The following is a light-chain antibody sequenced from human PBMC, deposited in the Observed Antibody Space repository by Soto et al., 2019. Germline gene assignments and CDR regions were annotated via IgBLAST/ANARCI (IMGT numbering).Light chain of an antibody. V-gene: IGLV2-14*01. CDR1: GRDIGAYDY. J-gene: IGLJ1*01. Sequence: QSALTQPASVSGSPGQSITISCTGSGRDIGAYDYVSWYQQHPGKAPKLLIYEVKNRPSGVSYRFSASKSGFTASLTISGLQAEDEAHYYCSSYTTSYFYVFGPGTKLTVL. CDR3: SSYTTSYFYV. CDR2: EVK.